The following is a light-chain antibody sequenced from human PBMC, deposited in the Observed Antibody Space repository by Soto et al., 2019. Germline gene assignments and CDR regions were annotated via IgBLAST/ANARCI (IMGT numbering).Light chain of an antibody. CDR2: GAS. CDR1: QSVSSSY. Sequence: EIMLTQSPGTLSLSPGERATLSCRASQSVSSSYLAWYQQKPGQAPRLLIYGASNRATGIPDRFSGSGSGTEFTLTISSLQPDDFATYYCQHYNSYSEAFGQGTKVDIK. J-gene: IGKJ1*01. CDR3: QHYNSYSEA. V-gene: IGKV3-20*01.